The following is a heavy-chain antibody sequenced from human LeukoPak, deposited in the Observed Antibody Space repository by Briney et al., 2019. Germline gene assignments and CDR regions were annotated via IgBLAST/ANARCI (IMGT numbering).Heavy chain of an antibody. CDR2: IRYDGSNK. CDR1: GFTFSNYA. J-gene: IGHJ4*02. CDR3: AKSTTVTTLTFDY. V-gene: IGHV3-30*02. D-gene: IGHD4-17*01. Sequence: GGSLRLSCAASGFTFSNYAMSWVRQAPGKGLEWVAFIRYDGSNKYYADSVKGRFTISRDNSKNTLYLQMNSLRAEDTAVYYCAKSTTVTTLTFDYWGQGTLVTVSS.